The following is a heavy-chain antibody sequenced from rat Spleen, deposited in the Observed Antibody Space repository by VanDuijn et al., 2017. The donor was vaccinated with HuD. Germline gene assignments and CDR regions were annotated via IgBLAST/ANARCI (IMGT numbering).Heavy chain of an antibody. D-gene: IGHD1-7*01. Sequence: EVQLVESDGGLVQPGRSLKLSCAASGFTFSDYYMAWVRQAPTKGLGWVATISYDGSSTYYRDSVKGRFTISRDNAKSTLYLQMDSLRSEDTATYYCTKVGGNYYFDYWGQGVMVTVSS. CDR2: ISYDGSST. V-gene: IGHV5-29*01. CDR3: TKVGGNYYFDY. CDR1: GFTFSDYY. J-gene: IGHJ2*01.